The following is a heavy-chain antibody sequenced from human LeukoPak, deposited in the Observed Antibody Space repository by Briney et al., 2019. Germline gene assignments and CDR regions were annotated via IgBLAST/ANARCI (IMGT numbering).Heavy chain of an antibody. CDR3: ARDRSRAYHFDY. Sequence: SQTLSLTCTISGDSVSSNSAAWYWIRQSPSRGLEWLGRTYYRSKWYNDYAMSVKSRVTISPYTSKNQFFLQLNSVTPEDTAVYYCARDRSRAYHFDYWGQGTLVTVSS. V-gene: IGHV6-1*01. J-gene: IGHJ4*02. CDR1: GDSVSSNSAA. CDR2: TYYRSKWYN. D-gene: IGHD2-15*01.